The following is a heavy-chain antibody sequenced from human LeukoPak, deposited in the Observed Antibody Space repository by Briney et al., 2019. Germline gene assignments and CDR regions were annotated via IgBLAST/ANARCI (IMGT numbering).Heavy chain of an antibody. V-gene: IGHV1-46*01. CDR1: GYTFTSYY. D-gene: IGHD1-26*01. CDR3: GRVRWEFDY. CDR2: INPSGGST. J-gene: IGHJ4*02. Sequence: GASVQVSCKASGYTFTSYYMHWVRQAPGQGLEWMGVINPSGGSTSYAQKFQGRLTMTWETSTSTAYMELISLRSADAAVYYCGRVRWEFDYWRQGTLVTLSS.